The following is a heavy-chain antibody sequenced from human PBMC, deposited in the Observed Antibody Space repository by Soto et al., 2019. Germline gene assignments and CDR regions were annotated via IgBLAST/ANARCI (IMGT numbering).Heavy chain of an antibody. CDR3: AKGSASGVPYYFDY. CDR1: GFSLGSYG. D-gene: IGHD6-13*01. V-gene: IGHV3-23*01. CDR2: ISDSGGSA. J-gene: IGHJ4*02. Sequence: GSLRLSCDVSGFSLGSYGMHWVRQAPGKGLEWVSAISDSGGSAYYADSVKGRFTISRDNSKNTLYLQMNSLRAEDTAVYYCAKGSASGVPYYFDYWGQGTLVTVSS.